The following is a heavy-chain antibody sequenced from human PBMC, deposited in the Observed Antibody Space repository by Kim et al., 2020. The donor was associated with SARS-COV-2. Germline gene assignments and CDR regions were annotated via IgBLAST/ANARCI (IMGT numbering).Heavy chain of an antibody. J-gene: IGHJ4*02. CDR2: T. V-gene: IGHV1-18*01. CDR3: ARVEDTAIFDY. Sequence: TDYAQKHQGRVTMATDTATSTAYMELRSLRSDDTAVYYYARVEDTAIFDYWGQGTLVTVSS. D-gene: IGHD5-18*01.